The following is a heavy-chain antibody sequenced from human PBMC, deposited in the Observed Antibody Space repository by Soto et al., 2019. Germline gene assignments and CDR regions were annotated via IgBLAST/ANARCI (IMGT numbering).Heavy chain of an antibody. CDR3: ARGKPFLEWLLSRYYFDY. D-gene: IGHD3-3*02. CDR2: ISGYNGNT. CDR1: GYTFNTYG. Sequence: VSCKSSGYTFNTYGISWVRQAPGQGLEWMGWISGYNGNTNYGQKFQGRVTMTADTSTSTSYMELRTLRSDDTAVYYCARGKPFLEWLLSRYYFDYWGQGTLVTVSS. J-gene: IGHJ4*02. V-gene: IGHV1-18*04.